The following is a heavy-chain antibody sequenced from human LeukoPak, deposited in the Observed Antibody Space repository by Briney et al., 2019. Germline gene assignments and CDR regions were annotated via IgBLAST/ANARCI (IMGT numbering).Heavy chain of an antibody. Sequence: PSETLSLTCTVSGVSITNYYWAWIRQPAGKGLEWIGRMYISGSTNYNPSLKSRVTISIDKSNNQLSLKLRSVTAADTAVYYCARDYLVGAPLDSWGHGTLVTVSS. CDR1: GVSITNYY. CDR2: MYISGST. J-gene: IGHJ5*01. CDR3: ARDYLVGAPLDS. D-gene: IGHD1-26*01. V-gene: IGHV4-4*07.